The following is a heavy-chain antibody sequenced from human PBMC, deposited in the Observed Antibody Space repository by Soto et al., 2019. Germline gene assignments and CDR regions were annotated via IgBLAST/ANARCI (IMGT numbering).Heavy chain of an antibody. J-gene: IGHJ5*02. D-gene: IGHD3-3*01. CDR2: IYYSGST. CDR1: GGSISSGDYY. Sequence: SETLSLTCTVSGGSISSGDYYWSWIRQPPGKGLEWIGYIYYSGSTYYNPSLKSRVTISVDTSKNQFSLKLSSVTAADTAVYYCARGGGYYDFWGGYCCARSWFDPWGQGTLVTVSS. CDR3: ARGGGYYDFWGGYCCARSWFDP. V-gene: IGHV4-30-4*01.